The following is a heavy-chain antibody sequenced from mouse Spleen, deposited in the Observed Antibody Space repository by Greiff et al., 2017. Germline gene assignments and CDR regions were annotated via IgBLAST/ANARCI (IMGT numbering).Heavy chain of an antibody. J-gene: IGHJ2*01. V-gene: IGHV1-69*01. D-gene: IGHD3-1*01. CDR1: GYTFTSYW. CDR2: IDPSDSYT. Sequence: VQLQQPGAELVMPGASVKLSCKASGYTFTSYWMHWVKQRPGQGLEWIGEIDPSDSYTNYNQKFKGKATLTVDKSSSTAYMQLSSLTSEDSAVYFCARRVTRYYFDYWGQGTTLTVSS. CDR3: ARRVTRYYFDY.